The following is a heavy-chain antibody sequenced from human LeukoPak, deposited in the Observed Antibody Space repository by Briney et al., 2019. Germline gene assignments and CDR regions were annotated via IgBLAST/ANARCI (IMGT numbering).Heavy chain of an antibody. CDR3: ARVDQLLPGYFDY. Sequence: SETLSLTYTVSGGSISSGDYYWSWIRQPPGKGLEWIGYIYYSGSTYYNPSLKSRVTISVDTSKNQFSLKLSSVTAADTAVYYCARVDQLLPGYFDYWGQGALVTVSS. CDR1: GGSISSGDYY. V-gene: IGHV4-30-4*08. D-gene: IGHD2-2*01. CDR2: IYYSGST. J-gene: IGHJ4*02.